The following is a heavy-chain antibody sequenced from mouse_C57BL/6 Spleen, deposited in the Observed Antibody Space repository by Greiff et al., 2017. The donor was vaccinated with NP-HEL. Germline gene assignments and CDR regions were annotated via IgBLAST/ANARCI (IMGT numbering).Heavy chain of an antibody. D-gene: IGHD1-1*01. V-gene: IGHV2-4*01. CDR2: IWSGGST. CDR3: AKGTVVAPYAMDY. Sequence: VKVVESGPGLVQPSQSLSITCTVSGFSFTSYGVHWVRQPPGKGLEWLGVIWSGGSTDYNAAFISRLSISKDNSKSQVFFKMNSLQADDTAIYYGAKGTVVAPYAMDYWGQGTSVTVSS. CDR1: GFSFTSYG. J-gene: IGHJ4*01.